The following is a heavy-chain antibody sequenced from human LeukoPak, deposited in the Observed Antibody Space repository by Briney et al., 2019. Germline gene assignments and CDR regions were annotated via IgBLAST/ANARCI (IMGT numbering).Heavy chain of an antibody. Sequence: PGGSLRLSCAASGFTFSSHWMHWVRQAPGKGLVWVSFINNDGRVTRYADSVKGRFTISRDNAKNSLYLQMNSLRAEDTALYFCARADPYYYDASGLNHWGQGTLVTVSS. CDR2: INNDGRVT. CDR1: GFTFSSHW. V-gene: IGHV3-74*01. J-gene: IGHJ5*02. CDR3: ARADPYYYDASGLNH. D-gene: IGHD3-22*01.